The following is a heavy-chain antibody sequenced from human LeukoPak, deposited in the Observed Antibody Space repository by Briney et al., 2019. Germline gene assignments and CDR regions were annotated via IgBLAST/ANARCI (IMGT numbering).Heavy chain of an antibody. V-gene: IGHV3-30-3*01. J-gene: IGHJ3*02. D-gene: IGHD3-22*01. Sequence: GRSLRLSCAAFGFTFSSYAMHWVRQAPGKGLEWVAVISYDGSNKYYADSVKGRFTISRDNSKNTLYLQMNSLRAEDTAVYYCARGGHYYDSSGYFAFDIWGQGTMVTVSS. CDR1: GFTFSSYA. CDR3: ARGGHYYDSSGYFAFDI. CDR2: ISYDGSNK.